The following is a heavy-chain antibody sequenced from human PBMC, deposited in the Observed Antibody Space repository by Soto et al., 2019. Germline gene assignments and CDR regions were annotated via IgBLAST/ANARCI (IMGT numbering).Heavy chain of an antibody. D-gene: IGHD6-13*01. CDR2: IIPIFGTA. CDR3: ARDGGIAAAGY. J-gene: IGHJ4*02. Sequence: QVQLVQSGAEVRKPGSSVRVSCKASGGSFNRHTISWVRQAPGQGLEWMGGIIPIFGTANHAQKFQGRVTIIADESTSTVYMELSSLRSDDTAIYYCARDGGIAAAGYWGQGTLVTVSS. CDR1: GGSFNRHT. V-gene: IGHV1-69*01.